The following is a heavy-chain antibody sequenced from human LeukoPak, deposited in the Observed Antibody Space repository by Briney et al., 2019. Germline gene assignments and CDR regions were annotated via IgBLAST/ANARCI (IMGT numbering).Heavy chain of an antibody. CDR1: GDSVSSNSVT. V-gene: IGHV6-1*01. CDR2: TYYRSKWYN. CDR3: TRAGSYGYYWYFDL. Sequence: SQTLSLTCAISGDSVSSNSVTWNWIRQSASRGLEWLGRTYYRSKWYNDYAVSVKSRITINPDTSKNQFSLQLNSVTPEDTAVYYCTRAGSYGYYWYFDLWGRGTLVTVSS. D-gene: IGHD5-18*01. J-gene: IGHJ2*01.